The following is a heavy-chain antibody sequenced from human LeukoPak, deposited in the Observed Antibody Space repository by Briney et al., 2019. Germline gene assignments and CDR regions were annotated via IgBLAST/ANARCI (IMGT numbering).Heavy chain of an antibody. CDR1: GYTFTGYY. V-gene: IGHV1-2*02. D-gene: IGHD6-13*01. J-gene: IGHJ6*02. Sequence: GASVKVSCKASGYTFTGYYMHWVRQAPGQGLEWMGWINPNSGGTNYAQKFQGRVTMTRDTSISTAYMELSRLRSDDTAVYYCAGTGYSSSWFSYYYGMDVWGQGTTVTVSS. CDR2: INPNSGGT. CDR3: AGTGYSSSWFSYYYGMDV.